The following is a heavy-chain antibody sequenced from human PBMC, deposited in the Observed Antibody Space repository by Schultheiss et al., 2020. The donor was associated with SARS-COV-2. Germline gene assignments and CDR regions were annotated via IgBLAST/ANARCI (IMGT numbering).Heavy chain of an antibody. CDR3: AKDVAAAGRLGYYYYGMDV. V-gene: IGHV3-21*04. Sequence: GGSLRLSCAASGFTFSSYSMNWVRQAPGKGLEWVSSISSSSSYIYYADSVKGRFTISRDNAKNSLYLQMNSLRAEDTALYYCAKDVAAAGRLGYYYYGMDVWGQGTTVTVSS. J-gene: IGHJ6*02. CDR2: ISSSSSYI. D-gene: IGHD6-13*01. CDR1: GFTFSSYS.